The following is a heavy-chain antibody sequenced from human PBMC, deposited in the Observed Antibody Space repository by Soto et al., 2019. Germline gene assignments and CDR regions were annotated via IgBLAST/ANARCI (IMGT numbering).Heavy chain of an antibody. D-gene: IGHD3-10*01. V-gene: IGHV4-4*02. CDR2: AYHSGST. CDR3: ARSPPSSYYGGSGTFDY. CDR1: GGFTSTNNW. J-gene: IGHJ4*02. Sequence: SETLSLTCAVSGGFTSTNNWWSWIRQPPGKGLEWIGDAYHSGSTEYNPSLKSRVSISVDKSKNQISLKLTSATAADTAVYYCARSPPSSYYGGSGTFDYWGQGTLVTVSS.